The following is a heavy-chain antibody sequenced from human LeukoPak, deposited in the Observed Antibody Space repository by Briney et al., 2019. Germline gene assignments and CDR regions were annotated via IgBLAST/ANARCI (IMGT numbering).Heavy chain of an antibody. J-gene: IGHJ4*02. Sequence: SETLSLTCTVSGGSISSYYWSCSLQPPGKGLEWIGYIYYSGSTNYNPSLKSRVTISVDTSKDQFSLKLSSVTAADTAVYYCARLSMITFGGGIVNTGGFDYWGQGTLVTVSS. CDR2: IYYSGST. CDR1: GGSISSYY. V-gene: IGHV4-59*01. CDR3: ARLSMITFGGGIVNTGGFDY. D-gene: IGHD3-16*02.